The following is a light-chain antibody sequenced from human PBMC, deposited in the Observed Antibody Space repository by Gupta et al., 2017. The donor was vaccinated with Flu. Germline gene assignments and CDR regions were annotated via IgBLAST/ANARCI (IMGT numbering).Light chain of an antibody. CDR2: EVS. CDR1: SSDVGGYKY. J-gene: IGLJ2*01. CDR3: SSYTNTNNLVV. Sequence: SALTQPPSVAGTAGMSISLPCPGTSSDVGGYKYLSWYQQHPGKAPKLMIFEVSNRPPGVSNRFSGSKSGNTASLTISGLQAEEEAYYYGSSYTNTNNLVVFGGGTKLTVL. V-gene: IGLV2-14*01.